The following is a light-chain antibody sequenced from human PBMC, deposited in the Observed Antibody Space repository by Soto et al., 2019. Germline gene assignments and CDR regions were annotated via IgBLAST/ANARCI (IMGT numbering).Light chain of an antibody. CDR1: QTVRSN. J-gene: IGKJ5*01. CDR2: GAS. CDR3: QQYNSYSIT. V-gene: IGKV3-15*01. Sequence: EVVMTQSPATLSVSPGERPTLSCRASQTVRSNFAWYRQTPGQAPRLLIHGASTRETGIPARFSGSGSGAEFTLTISSLQPDDVATYYCQQYNSYSITFGQGTRLEIK.